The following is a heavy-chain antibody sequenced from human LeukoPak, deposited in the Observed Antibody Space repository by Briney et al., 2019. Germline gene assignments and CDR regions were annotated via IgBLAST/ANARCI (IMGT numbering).Heavy chain of an antibody. CDR3: AKVQYSDYDMNFDS. D-gene: IGHD5-12*01. Sequence: PGGSLRLSCAASGFTLSSYAMSWVRQAPGKGLEWVSALRGSGGSTHYADSVKGRFTISRDNSKNSLYLQINSLRADDTAVYYCAKVQYSDYDMNFDSWGQGTLVTVSS. CDR1: GFTLSSYA. V-gene: IGHV3-23*01. CDR2: LRGSGGST. J-gene: IGHJ4*02.